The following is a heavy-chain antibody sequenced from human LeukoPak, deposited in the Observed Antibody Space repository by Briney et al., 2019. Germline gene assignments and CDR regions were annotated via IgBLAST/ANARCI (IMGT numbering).Heavy chain of an antibody. CDR1: GFTFSNDV. CDR2: IWYDVYNK. V-gene: IGHV3-33*01. CDR3: ARGAVGKDAFDI. D-gene: IGHD1-26*01. Sequence: GGSLRLSCAASGFTFSNDVMHWVRQAPGKGLQWVSVIWYDVYNKYYADSVKGRFTISRDNSKNTLYLQMNSLRAEETAVYHCARGAVGKDAFDIWGQGTMVTVSS. J-gene: IGHJ3*02.